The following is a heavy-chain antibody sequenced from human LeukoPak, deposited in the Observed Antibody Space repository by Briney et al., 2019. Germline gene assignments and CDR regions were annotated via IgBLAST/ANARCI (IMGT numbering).Heavy chain of an antibody. CDR1: GFTFGKYW. D-gene: IGHD3-3*01. J-gene: IGHJ4*02. CDR2: IKLDGSEK. V-gene: IGHV3-7*03. Sequence: GGSLRLSCVASGFTFGKYWMGWVRQAPGKGLEWVANIKLDGSEKNYVDSVKGRFTISRDNTKNSLYLQMNSLRAEDTAVFYCARDQYDTWSRRGNFDSWGQGTLVIVSS. CDR3: ARDQYDTWSRRGNFDS.